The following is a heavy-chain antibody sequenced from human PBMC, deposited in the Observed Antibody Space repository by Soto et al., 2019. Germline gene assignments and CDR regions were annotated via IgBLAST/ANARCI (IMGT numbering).Heavy chain of an antibody. D-gene: IGHD3-22*01. Sequence: SETLSLTCSVSGGSINNYYWTWIRQPPGMGLERIGYVYYTGTAGYNPSLKSRVTISIDGSKNQISLKLSSVTAGDTAFYYCARLGGYYHSLDTWGQGTLVTVSS. CDR3: ARLGGYYHSLDT. J-gene: IGHJ5*02. V-gene: IGHV4-59*08. CDR1: GGSINNYY. CDR2: VYYTGTA.